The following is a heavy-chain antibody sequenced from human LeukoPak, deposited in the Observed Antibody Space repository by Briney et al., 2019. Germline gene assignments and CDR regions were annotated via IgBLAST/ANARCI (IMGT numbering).Heavy chain of an antibody. CDR2: IYYSGST. V-gene: IGHV4-59*01. CDR1: GGSISSYY. J-gene: IGHJ3*02. D-gene: IGHD1-26*01. Sequence: PSETLSLTCTVSGGSISSYYWSWIRQPPGKGLEWIGYIYYSGSTNYNPSLKSRVTISVDTSKNQFSLKLSAVTAADTAVYYCARGPGRHIVGAPTIWGQGTMVTVSS. CDR3: ARGPGRHIVGAPTI.